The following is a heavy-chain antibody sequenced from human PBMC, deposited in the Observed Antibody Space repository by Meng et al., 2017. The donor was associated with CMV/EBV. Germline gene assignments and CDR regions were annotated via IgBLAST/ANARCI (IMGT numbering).Heavy chain of an antibody. CDR3: ARDNDFWSGAIDY. CDR2: INHSGRT. V-gene: IGHV4-34*01. D-gene: IGHD3-3*01. J-gene: IGHJ4*02. CDR1: GGAFGGCY. Sequence: AAYGGAFGGCYWGWIGQRPGKGLEWIGEINHSGRTNYNPSLRSRVTISVDTSKNQFSLKLSSVTAADTAVYYCARDNDFWSGAIDYWGQGTLVTVSS.